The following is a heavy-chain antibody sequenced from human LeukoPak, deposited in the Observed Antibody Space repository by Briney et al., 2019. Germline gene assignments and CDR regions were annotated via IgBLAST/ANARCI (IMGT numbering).Heavy chain of an antibody. J-gene: IGHJ4*02. V-gene: IGHV3-7*01. Sequence: TGGSLRLSCVASGFTFSSYWMSWVRQARGKVLQWVANIKQDGTEKYYVDSVKGRFTISRDSAKNSLYLQMNSLRAEDTAVYYCAREWVSTDYWGQGTLVTVSS. CDR3: AREWVSTDY. D-gene: IGHD5/OR15-5a*01. CDR2: IKQDGTEK. CDR1: GFTFSSYW.